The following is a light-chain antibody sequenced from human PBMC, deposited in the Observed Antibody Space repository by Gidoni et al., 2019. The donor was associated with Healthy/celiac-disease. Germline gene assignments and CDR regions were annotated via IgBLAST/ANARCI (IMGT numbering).Light chain of an antibody. J-gene: IGLJ2*01. CDR1: SSAVGGYNY. V-gene: IGLV2-8*01. CDR3: SSYAGSNKLV. CDR2: EVS. Sequence: QAALTQPPSASGSPGTSVTISCTGTSSAVGGYNYVSWYQQHPGKAPNLMIYEVSKRPSGVPDRFSGSKSGNTASLTVSGLQAEDEADYYCSSYAGSNKLVFGGGTKLTVL.